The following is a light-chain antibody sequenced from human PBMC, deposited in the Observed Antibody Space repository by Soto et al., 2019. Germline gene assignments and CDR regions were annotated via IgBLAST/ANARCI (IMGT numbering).Light chain of an antibody. J-gene: IGKJ1*01. CDR1: QGVKTD. CDR2: AAS. V-gene: IGKV1-17*01. CDR3: LQHNSYPRT. Sequence: DIQMTQSPSSVSASVGDRVTITCRASQGVKTDLGWYQQKPGKAPKRLIYAASRLQSGVPSGFSGSGSGTEFTLTISSLQPEDFATYYCLQHNSYPRTFGQGTKVDIK.